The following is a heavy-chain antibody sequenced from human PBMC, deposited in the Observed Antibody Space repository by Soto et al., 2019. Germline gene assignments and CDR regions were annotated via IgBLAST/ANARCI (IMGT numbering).Heavy chain of an antibody. CDR1: GFTFSSYG. V-gene: IGHV3-30*18. CDR2: ISYDGSNK. CDR3: AKERRKIQLWPENWYFDL. D-gene: IGHD5-18*01. Sequence: QVQLVESGGGVVQPGRSLRLSCAASGFTFSSYGMHWVRQAPGKGLEWVAVISYDGSNKYYADSVKGRFTISRDNSENTLYLQMNSLGAEDTAVYYCAKERRKIQLWPENWYFDLWGRGTLVTVSS. J-gene: IGHJ2*01.